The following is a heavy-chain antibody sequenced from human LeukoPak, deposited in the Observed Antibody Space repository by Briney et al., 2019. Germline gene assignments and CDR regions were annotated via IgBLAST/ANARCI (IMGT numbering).Heavy chain of an antibody. V-gene: IGHV3-7*03. CDR2: IKHDGSET. Sequence: GGSLRLSCAASGFIFSSTWMTWVRQAPGKGPEWAAYIKHDGSETNYVDSVKGRFTVSRDNVKNSLYLQMNSLRADDTAVYYCSATSGRTGGNSWGQGALVTVSS. J-gene: IGHJ4*02. CDR3: SATSGRTGGNS. CDR1: GFIFSSTW. D-gene: IGHD3-16*01.